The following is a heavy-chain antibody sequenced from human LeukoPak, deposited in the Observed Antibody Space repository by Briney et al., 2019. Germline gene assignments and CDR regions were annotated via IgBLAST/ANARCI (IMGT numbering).Heavy chain of an antibody. Sequence: PGGSLRLSCAAPGFTFSSYAMHWVRQAPGKGLEWVAVISYDGSNKYYADSVKGRFTISRDNSKNTLYLQMNSLRAEDTAVYYCARDAVAGGPWGQGTLVTVSS. CDR2: ISYDGSNK. CDR3: ARDAVAGGP. J-gene: IGHJ5*02. CDR1: GFTFSSYA. V-gene: IGHV3-30-3*01. D-gene: IGHD6-19*01.